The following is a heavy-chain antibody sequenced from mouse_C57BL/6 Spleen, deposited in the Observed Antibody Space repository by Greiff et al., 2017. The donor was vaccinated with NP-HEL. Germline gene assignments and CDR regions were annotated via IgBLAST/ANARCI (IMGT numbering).Heavy chain of an antibody. CDR1: GYSITSGYY. CDR3: AVTTVNWYFDV. D-gene: IGHD1-1*01. J-gene: IGHJ1*03. V-gene: IGHV3-6*01. CDR2: ISYDGSN. Sequence: EVKLQESGPGLVKPSQSLSLTCSVTGYSITSGYYWNWIRQFPGNKLEWMGYISYDGSNNYNPSLKNRISITRDTSKNQFCLKLNSVTTEDTATYYCAVTTVNWYFDVWGTGTTVTVSS.